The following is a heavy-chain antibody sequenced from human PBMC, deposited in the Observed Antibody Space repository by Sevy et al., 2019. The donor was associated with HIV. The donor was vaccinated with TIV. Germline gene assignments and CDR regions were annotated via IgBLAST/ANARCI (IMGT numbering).Heavy chain of an antibody. V-gene: IGHV5-51*01. CDR2: FYPGNSDV. D-gene: IGHD3-22*01. Sequence: GESLKISCKGSGYIFKNYWIGWVRQVPGKGLEWMGIFYPGNSDVRYSPSFQGHGTISADKSISATYLQWRSLKASDTAMYFCARGLYYYDSSGYSDAFDIWGQGTMVTVSS. CDR1: GYIFKNYW. CDR3: ARGLYYYDSSGYSDAFDI. J-gene: IGHJ3*02.